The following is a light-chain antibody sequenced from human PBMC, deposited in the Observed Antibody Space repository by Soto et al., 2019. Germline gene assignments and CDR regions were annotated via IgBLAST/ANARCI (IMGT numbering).Light chain of an antibody. Sequence: QSVLTQPPSVSAAPGQKVTISCSGSGSNIGNNYVSWYQQLPGTAPKLLIYENNKRPSGIPDRFSGSKSGTSATLGITGLQTGDEADFYCGTWDSTLSAGVFGTGTKVTV. CDR3: GTWDSTLSAGV. CDR1: GSNIGNNY. V-gene: IGLV1-51*01. J-gene: IGLJ1*01. CDR2: ENN.